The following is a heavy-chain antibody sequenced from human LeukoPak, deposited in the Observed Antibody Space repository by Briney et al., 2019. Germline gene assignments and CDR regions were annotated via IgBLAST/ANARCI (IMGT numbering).Heavy chain of an antibody. J-gene: IGHJ3*02. V-gene: IGHV1-2*02. CDR3: VRDGYSSSWYPRDAFDI. D-gene: IGHD6-13*01. Sequence: ASVKVSCKASGYTFTGYYMHWVRQAPGQGLEWMGWINPNSGGTNYAQKFQGRVTMTRDTSISTAYMELSRLRSDDTAVYYCVRDGYSSSWYPRDAFDIWGQGTMVTVSS. CDR2: INPNSGGT. CDR1: GYTFTGYY.